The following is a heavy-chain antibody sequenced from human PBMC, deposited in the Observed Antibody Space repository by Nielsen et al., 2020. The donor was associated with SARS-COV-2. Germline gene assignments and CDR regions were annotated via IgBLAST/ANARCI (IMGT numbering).Heavy chain of an antibody. CDR1: GGTFSSYA. D-gene: IGHD5-18*01. Sequence: SVKVSCKASGGTFSSYAISWVRQAPGQGLEWMGRIIPILGIANYAQKFQGRVTITADKSTSTAYMELSSLRSEDTAVYYCARDRGYSYGLVYFDYWGQGTPVTVSS. J-gene: IGHJ4*02. CDR3: ARDRGYSYGLVYFDY. CDR2: IIPILGIA. V-gene: IGHV1-69*04.